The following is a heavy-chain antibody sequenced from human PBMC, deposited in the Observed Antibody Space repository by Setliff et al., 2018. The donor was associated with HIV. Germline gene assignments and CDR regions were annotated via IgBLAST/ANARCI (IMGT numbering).Heavy chain of an antibody. V-gene: IGHV4-34*01. D-gene: IGHD5-18*01. J-gene: IGHJ4*02. CDR3: ARHLLRGYIYIVFDY. CDR2: THHSGST. Sequence: SETLSLTCAVYGGSLSGYYWSWIRQAPGKGLEWIGSTHHSGSTYYNPSLNSRVTISVDTSKNHFSLKLRSVTAADTAVYYCARHLLRGYIYIVFDYWGQGTLVTVSS. CDR1: GGSLSGYY.